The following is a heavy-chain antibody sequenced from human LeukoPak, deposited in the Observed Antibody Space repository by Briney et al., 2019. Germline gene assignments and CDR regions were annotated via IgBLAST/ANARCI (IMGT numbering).Heavy chain of an antibody. Sequence: SETLSLTCTVSGYSISSGYYWGWIRRPPGKGLEWIGVIYDSGSTYYNPSLKSRVTISVDTSKTHFSLKLTSVTAADTAVYYCARENMVATMVDYWGQGTLVTVSS. D-gene: IGHD5-12*01. V-gene: IGHV4-38-2*02. CDR1: GYSISSGYY. CDR3: ARENMVATMVDY. CDR2: IYDSGST. J-gene: IGHJ4*02.